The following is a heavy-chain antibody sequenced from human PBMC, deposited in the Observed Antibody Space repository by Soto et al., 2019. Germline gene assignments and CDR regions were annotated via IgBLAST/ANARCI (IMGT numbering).Heavy chain of an antibody. Sequence: SVKVSCKASGGTFSSYAISWVRQAPGQGLEWMGGIIPIFGTANYAQKFQGRVTMTTDTSTSTAYMELRSLRSDDTAVYYCARVPKITMVRGGDNNWFDPWGQGTLVTVSS. CDR1: GGTFSSYA. D-gene: IGHD3-10*01. CDR3: ARVPKITMVRGGDNNWFDP. CDR2: IIPIFGTA. J-gene: IGHJ5*02. V-gene: IGHV1-69*05.